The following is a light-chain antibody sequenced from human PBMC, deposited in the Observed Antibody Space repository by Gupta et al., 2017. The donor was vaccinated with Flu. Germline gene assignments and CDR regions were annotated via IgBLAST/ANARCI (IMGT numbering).Light chain of an antibody. V-gene: IGKV1-5*03. CDR1: QRISSW. CDR2: KAA. Sequence: DIQMTQSHSNLSASVGERVTITCRASQRISSWLAWYQQKPGKAPKLLIYKAASLDSGVPSRFSGSGSGTEFSLTISSLQPDDFATYYCQQYNGWPYTFGQGTKLEIK. CDR3: QQYNGWPYT. J-gene: IGKJ2*01.